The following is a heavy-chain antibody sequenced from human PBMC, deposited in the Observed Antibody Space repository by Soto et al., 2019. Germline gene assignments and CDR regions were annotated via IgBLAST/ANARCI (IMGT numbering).Heavy chain of an antibody. D-gene: IGHD3-10*01. J-gene: IGHJ3*02. CDR3: ARHKGRTYYFDAFDI. CDR2: IDPSDSYT. V-gene: IGHV5-10-1*01. Sequence: GESLKISCKGSGYSFTSYWISWLRQMPGKGLEWMGRIDPSDSYTNYSPSFQGHVTISADKSISTAYLQWSSLKASDTAMYYCARHKGRTYYFDAFDIWGQGTMVTVSS. CDR1: GYSFTSYW.